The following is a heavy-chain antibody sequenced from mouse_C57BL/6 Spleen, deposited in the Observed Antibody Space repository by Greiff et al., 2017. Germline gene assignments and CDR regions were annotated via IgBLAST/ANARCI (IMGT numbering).Heavy chain of an antibody. J-gene: IGHJ3*01. CDR3: ARGEDFWFAY. CDR1: GYSITSGYD. Sequence: EVQLVESGPGMVKPSQSLSLTCTVTGYSITSGYDWHWIRHFPGNKLEWMGYISYSGSTNYNPSLKSRISITHDTSKNPFFLKLKSVTTEDTATYYCARGEDFWFAYWGQGTLVTVSA. V-gene: IGHV3-1*01. CDR2: ISYSGST.